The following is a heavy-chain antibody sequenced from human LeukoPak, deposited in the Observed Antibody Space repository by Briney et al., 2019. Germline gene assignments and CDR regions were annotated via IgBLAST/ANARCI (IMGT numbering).Heavy chain of an antibody. CDR2: IYYSGST. J-gene: IGHJ5*02. Sequence: SETLSLTCTVSGGSISSSSYYWGWIREPPGKGLEWIGSIYYSGSTYYNPSLKSRVTISVDTSKNQFSLKLSSVTAADTAVYYCAREDYYDSSGYNHWGQGTLVTVSS. V-gene: IGHV4-39*07. D-gene: IGHD3-22*01. CDR1: GGSISSSSYY. CDR3: AREDYYDSSGYNH.